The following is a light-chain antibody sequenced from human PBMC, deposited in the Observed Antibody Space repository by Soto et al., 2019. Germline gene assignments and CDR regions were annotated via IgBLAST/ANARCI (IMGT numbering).Light chain of an antibody. V-gene: IGKV3-15*01. Sequence: EIVMTQSPATLSVSPGERATLSCRASQSVSSNLAWYQQQPGQAPRLLIYGASTRATGIPARFSGSGSGTEFTLTISSLQSEDFAVYYCQQYNNWPLWTFGQGIKVEIK. CDR2: GAS. CDR1: QSVSSN. J-gene: IGKJ1*01. CDR3: QQYNNWPLWT.